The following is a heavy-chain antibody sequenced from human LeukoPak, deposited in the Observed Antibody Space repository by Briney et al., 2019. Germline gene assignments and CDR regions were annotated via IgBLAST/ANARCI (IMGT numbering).Heavy chain of an antibody. CDR2: INPNSGGT. D-gene: IGHD3-22*01. CDR3: ARDRTHYYESSGYYSRWEY. J-gene: IGHJ4*02. V-gene: IGHV1-2*02. CDR1: GYTFTGYY. Sequence: ASVKVSCKASGYTFTGYYMHWVRQAPGQGLEWMGWINPNSGGTNYAQKFQGRVTMTRGTSISTAYMELSSLRSEDTAMYYCARDRTHYYESSGYYSRWEYWGQGTLVTVSS.